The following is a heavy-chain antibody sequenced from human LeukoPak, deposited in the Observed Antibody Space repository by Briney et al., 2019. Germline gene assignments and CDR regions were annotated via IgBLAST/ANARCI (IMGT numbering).Heavy chain of an antibody. CDR1: GYSFTSYW. CDR3: ARHRDSSGWYLDY. J-gene: IGHJ4*02. D-gene: IGHD6-19*01. V-gene: IGHV5-51*01. CDR2: IYPTDSDT. Sequence: GESLKISCKGSGYSFTSYWIGWVRQVPGKGLEWMGIIYPTDSDTRYSPSLQGQVTFSADKSISTAYLQWSSLKASDTAVYYCARHRDSSGWYLDYWGQGTLVTVSS.